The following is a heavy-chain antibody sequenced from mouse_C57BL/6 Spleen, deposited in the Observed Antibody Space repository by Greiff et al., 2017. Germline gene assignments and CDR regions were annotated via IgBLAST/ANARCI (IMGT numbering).Heavy chain of an antibody. J-gene: IGHJ2*01. CDR2: IHPNSGST. V-gene: IGHV1-64*01. CDR1: GYTFTSYW. Sequence: VQLQQPGAELVKPGASVKLSCKASGYTFTSYWMHWVKQRPGQGLEWIGMIHPNSGSTNYNEKFKSKATLTVDKSSSTAYMQLSSLTSEDSAVYYCARSPITTVVARDYWGQGTTLTVSS. D-gene: IGHD1-1*01. CDR3: ARSPITTVVARDY.